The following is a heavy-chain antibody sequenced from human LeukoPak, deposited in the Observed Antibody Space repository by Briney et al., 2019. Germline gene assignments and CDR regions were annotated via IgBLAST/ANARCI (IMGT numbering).Heavy chain of an antibody. CDR1: GYTFTSYG. CDR2: ISAYNGNT. D-gene: IGHD2-2*03. Sequence: ASVKVSCKASGYTFTSYGISWVRQAPGQGLEWMGWISAYNGNTNYAQKLQGRVTMTTDTSTSTAYMELRSLRSDDTAVYYCARSGYCSSTSCRFNYYYYYYMDVWGKGTTVTVSS. V-gene: IGHV1-18*01. CDR3: ARSGYCSSTSCRFNYYYYYYMDV. J-gene: IGHJ6*03.